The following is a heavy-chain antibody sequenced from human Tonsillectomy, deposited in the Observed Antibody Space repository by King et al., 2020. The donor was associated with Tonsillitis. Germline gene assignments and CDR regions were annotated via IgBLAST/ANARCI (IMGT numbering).Heavy chain of an antibody. D-gene: IGHD3-9*01. Sequence: VQLVESGGGLVQPGRSLRLSCVTSGFTFEDYAMHWVRQAPGKGLEWVSIINWNSHWISYADSVQGRFIISRDNAKKSLYLQMNSLRVEDTALYFCANLPHEGRYRNDWQPADIWGQGTMVTVSS. CDR1: GFTFEDYA. CDR3: ANLPHEGRYRNDWQPADI. CDR2: INWNSHWI. V-gene: IGHV3-9*01. J-gene: IGHJ3*02.